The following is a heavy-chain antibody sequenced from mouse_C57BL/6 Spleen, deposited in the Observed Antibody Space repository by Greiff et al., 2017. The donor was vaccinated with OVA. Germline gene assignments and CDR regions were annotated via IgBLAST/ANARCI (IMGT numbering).Heavy chain of an antibody. J-gene: IGHJ1*03. Sequence: EVHLVESGGGLVQPGGSLSLSCAASGFTFTDYYMSWVRQPPGKALEWLGFIRNKANGYTTEYSASVKGRFTISRDNSQSILYLQMNALRAEDSATYYCARYTQGYFDVWGTGTTVTVSS. CDR3: ARYTQGYFDV. CDR1: GFTFTDYY. CDR2: IRNKANGYTT. V-gene: IGHV7-3*01.